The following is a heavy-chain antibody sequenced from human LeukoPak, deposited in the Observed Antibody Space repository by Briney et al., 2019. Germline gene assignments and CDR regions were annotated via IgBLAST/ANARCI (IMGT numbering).Heavy chain of an antibody. CDR1: GYTFTDYY. J-gene: IGHJ4*02. V-gene: IGHV1-69-2*01. CDR2: VDPEDGET. CDR3: ATAYSSSSDFDY. Sequence: ATVKTSCKVSGYTFTDYYMHWVQQAPGNGLEWMGLVDPEDGETIYAEKFQGRVTITADTSTDTAYMELSSLRSEDTAVYYCATAYSSSSDFDYWGQGTLVAVSS. D-gene: IGHD6-6*01.